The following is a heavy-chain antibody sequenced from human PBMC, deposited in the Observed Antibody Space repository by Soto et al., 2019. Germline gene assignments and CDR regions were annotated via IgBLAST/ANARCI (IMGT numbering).Heavy chain of an antibody. Sequence: PSETLCLTWTVSGDSISSGSYWGWIRQPPGEGPEWIASIYHGGTTFYNPSLKSRISISVDTSKNQFSLRLTSVTAADTATYYCARVHVMVVAGSTFDYWGRGTLVTVS. D-gene: IGHD6-19*01. V-gene: IGHV4-38-2*02. CDR1: GDSISSGSY. J-gene: IGHJ4*03. CDR3: ARVHVMVVAGSTFDY. CDR2: IYHGGTT.